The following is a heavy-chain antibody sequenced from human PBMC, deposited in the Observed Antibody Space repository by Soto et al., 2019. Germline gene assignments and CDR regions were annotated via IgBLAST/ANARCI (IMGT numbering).Heavy chain of an antibody. CDR1: GFTLSNYG. CDR3: AKGAEGGAYYGMDV. D-gene: IGHD3-16*01. V-gene: IGHV3-30*18. CDR2: ISYDGSNQ. Sequence: LRLSCAASGFTLSNYGMHWVRQTPGKGLEWVAVISYDGSNQYYADSVKGRFTISRDNSQNTLYLQMNSLRADDTSVYYCAKGAEGGAYYGMDVWGQGTTVTVSS. J-gene: IGHJ6*02.